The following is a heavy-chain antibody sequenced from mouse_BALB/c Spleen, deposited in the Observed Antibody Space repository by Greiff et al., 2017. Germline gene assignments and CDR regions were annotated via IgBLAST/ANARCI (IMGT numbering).Heavy chain of an antibody. CDR2: IWSGGST. Sequence: VKLQQSGPGLVQPSQSLSITCTASGFSLTSYGVHWVRQSPGKGLEWLGVIWSGGSTDYNAAFISRLSISKDNSKSQVFFKMNSLQANDTAIYYCASYDGYLDYWGQGTTLTVSS. CDR1: GFSLTSYG. D-gene: IGHD2-3*01. J-gene: IGHJ2*01. CDR3: ASYDGYLDY. V-gene: IGHV2-2*02.